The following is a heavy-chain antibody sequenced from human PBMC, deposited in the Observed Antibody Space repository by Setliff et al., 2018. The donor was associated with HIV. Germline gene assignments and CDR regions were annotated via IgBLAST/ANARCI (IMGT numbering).Heavy chain of an antibody. V-gene: IGHV3-15*07. CDR2: IKSKTDGGTA. Sequence: LRLSCAASGFTFSNAWMNRVRQAPGKGLEWVGRIKSKTDGGTADYAAPVRGRFTFSRDDSKNTVYLQMNSLKTEDTAVYYCATAPGYYDSSPFDWWGPGTLVTVSS. CDR1: GFTFSNAW. J-gene: IGHJ4*02. CDR3: ATAPGYYDSSPFDW. D-gene: IGHD3-22*01.